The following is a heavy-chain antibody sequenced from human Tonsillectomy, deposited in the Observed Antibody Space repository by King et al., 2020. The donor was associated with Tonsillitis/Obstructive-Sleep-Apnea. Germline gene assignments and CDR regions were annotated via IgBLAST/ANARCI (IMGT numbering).Heavy chain of an antibody. Sequence: VQLQQWGAGLLKPSEPLSLTCAVYGGSFSGYYWSWIRQPPGKGLEWIGEINHSGSTNYNPSLKSRVTISVDTSKNQFSLKLSSVTAADTAVYYCARGYRYSSRSGGFDFWGQGTLVTVSS. CDR2: INHSGST. V-gene: IGHV4-34*01. D-gene: IGHD6-13*01. CDR3: ARGYRYSSRSGGFDF. CDR1: GGSFSGYY. J-gene: IGHJ4*02.